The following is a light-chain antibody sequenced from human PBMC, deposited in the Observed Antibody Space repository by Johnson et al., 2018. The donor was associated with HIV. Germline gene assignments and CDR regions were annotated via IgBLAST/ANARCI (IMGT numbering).Light chain of an antibody. CDR3: GTWDSSLSAGRYV. V-gene: IGLV1-51*01. CDR2: DNN. CDR1: SSNIGNNY. Sequence: HSVLTQPPSVSAAPGQKVTISCSGSSSNIGNNYVSWYQQLPGTAPKLLIYDNNKRPSGIPDRFSGSKSGTSATLGITGLQTGDEADYYCGTWDSSLSAGRYVFGTGTKVTVL. J-gene: IGLJ1*01.